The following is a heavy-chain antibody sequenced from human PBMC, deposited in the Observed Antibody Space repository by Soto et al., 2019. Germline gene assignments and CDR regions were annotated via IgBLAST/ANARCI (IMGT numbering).Heavy chain of an antibody. D-gene: IGHD3-3*01. Sequence: ASVKVSCKAPGYTFTSYDINWVRQATGQGLEWVGWMTPDSGNTGYAQKFQGRVTMTRNTSISTAYMELSSLRSEDTAVYYCARVGGTDDFWSGYSFDGMDVWGQGTTVTVSS. CDR2: MTPDSGNT. CDR3: ARVGGTDDFWSGYSFDGMDV. V-gene: IGHV1-8*01. J-gene: IGHJ6*02. CDR1: GYTFTSYD.